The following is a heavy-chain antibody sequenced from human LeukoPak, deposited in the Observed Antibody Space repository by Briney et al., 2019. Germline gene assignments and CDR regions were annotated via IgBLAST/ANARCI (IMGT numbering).Heavy chain of an antibody. J-gene: IGHJ3*02. CDR1: GYPLHELF. V-gene: IGHV1-24*01. Sequence: ASVTVPCKGCGYPLHELFIHWVPQAPGKGLEWMGGFDPEDGETIYAQKFQGRVTMTEDTSTDTAYMELSSLRSEDTAVYYCATSPYYYDSSGYRPAFDIWGQGTIVPVSS. CDR2: FDPEDGET. CDR3: ATSPYYYDSSGYRPAFDI. D-gene: IGHD3-22*01.